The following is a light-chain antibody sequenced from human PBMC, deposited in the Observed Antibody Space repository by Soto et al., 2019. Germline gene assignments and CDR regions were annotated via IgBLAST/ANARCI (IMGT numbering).Light chain of an antibody. CDR2: DVS. V-gene: IGLV2-14*03. Sequence: QSALAQPASVSGSPGQSITISCTGTSSDVGGYIQVSWYQQHPGKAPKVMIYDVSTRPSGISNRFSGFKSGNTASLTISGLQAEDEADYYCSSYTSSSTRIFGTGTKLTVL. CDR3: SSYTSSSTRI. J-gene: IGLJ1*01. CDR1: SSDVGGYIQ.